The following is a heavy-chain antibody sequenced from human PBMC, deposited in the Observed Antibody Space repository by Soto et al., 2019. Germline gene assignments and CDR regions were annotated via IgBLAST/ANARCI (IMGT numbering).Heavy chain of an antibody. Sequence: AXVKVSCKASGYSFATYGFXWXRQAPGQGLECVGWISAHNGDTHYSQKFQGRVTLTTDTSTNTSNMELRSLTSDDTAVYFCATEPIYYNDGSGYYPLGHWGQGTLVTVSS. CDR1: GYSFATYG. CDR2: ISAHNGDT. D-gene: IGHD3-22*01. CDR3: ATEPIYYNDGSGYYPLGH. V-gene: IGHV1-18*04. J-gene: IGHJ4*02.